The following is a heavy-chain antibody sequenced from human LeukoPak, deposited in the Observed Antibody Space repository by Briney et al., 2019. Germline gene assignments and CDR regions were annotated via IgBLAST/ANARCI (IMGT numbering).Heavy chain of an antibody. Sequence: SETLSLTRTVSGDSISTHYWSWIRQPPGKGLEWIGYVLDSERTKDNPSLKSRATLSADTSKNQFSLRLTSVTAADSAMYYCATIKRGSIFGYFDFWGQGVLVTVSS. CDR2: VLDSERT. J-gene: IGHJ4*02. D-gene: IGHD5-18*01. CDR1: GDSISTHY. V-gene: IGHV4-59*11. CDR3: ATIKRGSIFGYFDF.